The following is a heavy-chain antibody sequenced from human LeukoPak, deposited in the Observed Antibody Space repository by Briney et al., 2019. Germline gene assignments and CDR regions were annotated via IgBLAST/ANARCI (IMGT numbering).Heavy chain of an antibody. D-gene: IGHD3-10*01. J-gene: IGHJ4*02. CDR3: SRGAAGCYYHEVDY. V-gene: IGHV3-48*03. CDR2: ISSSGSTI. CDR1: GFTFSSYE. Sequence: PGGSLRLSCAASGFTFSSYEMNWVRQAPGKGLEWVSYISSSGSTIYYADSVKGRFTISRDNAKNSLYLQMNSLRAEDTAGYYFSRGAAGCYYHEVDYWGQGTLVTVSS.